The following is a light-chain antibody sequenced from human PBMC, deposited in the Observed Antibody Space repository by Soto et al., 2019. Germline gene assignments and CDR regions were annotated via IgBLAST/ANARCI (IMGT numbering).Light chain of an antibody. J-gene: IGLJ1*01. V-gene: IGLV2-14*01. Sequence: QSVLTQPASVSWSPGQSITISCTGTSSDVGDYNYVSWYQQHPGKAPKLVIYEVSNRPSGGSNRFSGSKSGNTASLTISGLQAEDEADYYCNSYTGSNSFVFGTGTKSPP. CDR1: SSDVGDYNY. CDR2: EVS. CDR3: NSYTGSNSFV.